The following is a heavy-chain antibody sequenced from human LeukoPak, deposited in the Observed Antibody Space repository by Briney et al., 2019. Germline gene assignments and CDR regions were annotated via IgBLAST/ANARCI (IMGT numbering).Heavy chain of an antibody. J-gene: IGHJ4*02. Sequence: AGGSLRLSCAASGFTFSCYDIHWVRQATGKGLEWVSGIRTAGEIYYPGSVKGRFTISRDNSKNTLYLQMNSLRAEDTAIYYCARRAGEYSHPYDYWGQGTLVTVSS. V-gene: IGHV3-13*01. CDR1: GFTFSCYD. D-gene: IGHD2-15*01. CDR3: ARRAGEYSHPYDY. CDR2: IRTAGEI.